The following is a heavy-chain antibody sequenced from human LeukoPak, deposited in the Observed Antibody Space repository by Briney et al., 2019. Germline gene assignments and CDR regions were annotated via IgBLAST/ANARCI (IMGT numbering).Heavy chain of an antibody. CDR3: ARHKFVYSYSRIRFYYYMDV. D-gene: IGHD5-18*01. V-gene: IGHV4-59*08. J-gene: IGHJ6*03. Sequence: PSETLSLTCTVSGGSISSHYWSWIRQPPGKGLEWIGYIYYSGSTNYNPSLKSRVTISVDTSKNQFSQKLSSVTAADTAVYYCARHKFVYSYSRIRFYYYMDVWGKGTTVTVSS. CDR2: IYYSGST. CDR1: GGSISSHY.